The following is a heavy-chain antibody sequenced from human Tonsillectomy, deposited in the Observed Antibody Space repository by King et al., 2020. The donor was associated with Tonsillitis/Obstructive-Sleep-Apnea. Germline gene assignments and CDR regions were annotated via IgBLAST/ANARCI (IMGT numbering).Heavy chain of an antibody. CDR2: IDPSDSYP. CDR1: GYSFTSYW. D-gene: IGHD7-27*01. J-gene: IGHJ6*03. CDR3: ARYGLTGVPMGHSYYYYMDV. Sequence: VQLVESGAEVKKPGESLRISCKGSGYSFTSYWISWVRQMPGKGLEWMGRIDPSDSYPNYSLSFHGHVTISADKSISTAYLQLSSLKASDTATYYCARYGLTGVPMGHSYYYYMDVWGKGTTVTVSS. V-gene: IGHV5-10-1*01.